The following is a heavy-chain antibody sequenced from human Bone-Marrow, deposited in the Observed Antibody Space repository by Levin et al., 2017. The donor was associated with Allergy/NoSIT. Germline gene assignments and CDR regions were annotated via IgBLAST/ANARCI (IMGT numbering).Heavy chain of an antibody. Sequence: LRLSCAVSGGSISSGGYSWSWIRQPPGKGLEWIGYIYHSGSTYYNPSLKSRVTISVDRSKNQFSLKLSSVTAADTAVYYCARGTSITMVRGVDEYFQHWGQGTLVTVSS. D-gene: IGHD3-10*01. V-gene: IGHV4-30-2*01. CDR2: IYHSGST. CDR3: ARGTSITMVRGVDEYFQH. CDR1: GGSISSGGYS. J-gene: IGHJ1*01.